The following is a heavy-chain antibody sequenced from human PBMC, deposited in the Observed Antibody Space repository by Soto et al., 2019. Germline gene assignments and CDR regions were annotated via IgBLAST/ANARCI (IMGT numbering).Heavy chain of an antibody. D-gene: IGHD3-22*01. CDR3: ARDWLMYYYDSSGYYEDDAFDI. Sequence: QVQLVQSGAEVKKPGASVKVSCKASGYTFTSYYMHWVRQAPGQGREWMGIINPSGGSTSYAQKLQGRVTMTRDRSTSTVYMELSSLRSEDTAVYYCARDWLMYYYDSSGYYEDDAFDIWGQGTMVTVSS. J-gene: IGHJ3*02. CDR2: INPSGGST. CDR1: GYTFTSYY. V-gene: IGHV1-46*04.